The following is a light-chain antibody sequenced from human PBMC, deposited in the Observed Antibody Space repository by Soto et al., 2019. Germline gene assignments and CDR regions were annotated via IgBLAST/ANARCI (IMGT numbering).Light chain of an antibody. CDR2: GAS. V-gene: IGKV3-20*01. CDR1: QSVSSSF. CDR3: QQYGSSPYT. Sequence: EIVLTQSPGTLSLSSGERATLSCRASQSVSSSFLAWYQQKPGQAPRLLIYGASSRATGIPDRFSGSGSGTDFTLTIRRLEPEDFAVYSCQQYGSSPYTFGQGTKLEIK. J-gene: IGKJ2*01.